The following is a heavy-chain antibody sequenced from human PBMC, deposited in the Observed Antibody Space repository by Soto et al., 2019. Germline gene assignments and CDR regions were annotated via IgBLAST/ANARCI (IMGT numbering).Heavy chain of an antibody. CDR2: ISYDGSNK. Sequence: PGGSLRLSCAASGFTFSSYAMHWVRQAPGKGLEWVAVISYDGSNKYYADSVKGRFTISRDNSKNTLYLQMNSLRAEDTAVYYCARALAVDTAMAPDYWGQGTLVTVSS. V-gene: IGHV3-30-3*01. CDR3: ARALAVDTAMAPDY. CDR1: GFTFSSYA. D-gene: IGHD5-18*01. J-gene: IGHJ4*02.